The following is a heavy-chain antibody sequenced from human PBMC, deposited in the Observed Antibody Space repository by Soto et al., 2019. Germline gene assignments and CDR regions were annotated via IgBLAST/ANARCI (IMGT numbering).Heavy chain of an antibody. CDR2: IYYSGST. J-gene: IGHJ6*02. Sequence: QLQLQESVPGLVKPSETLSLTCTVSGGSISSSSYYWGWIRQPPGKGLEWIGSIYYSGSTYYNPSLMSRVTKAFHTSMHRFVLKLGSVAAADSAVYYCACLLTCRYYGDYDMDVWVPGTTVSV. D-gene: IGHD4-17*01. CDR3: ACLLTCRYYGDYDMDV. CDR1: GGSISSSSYY. V-gene: IGHV4-39*01.